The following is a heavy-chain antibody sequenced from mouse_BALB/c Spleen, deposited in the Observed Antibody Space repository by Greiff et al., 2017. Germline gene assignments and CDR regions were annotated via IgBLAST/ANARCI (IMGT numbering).Heavy chain of an antibody. CDR1: GFTFSSYA. J-gene: IGHJ1*01. V-gene: IGHV5-9-3*01. CDR3: ARSYGSSHYWYFDV. Sequence: EVKVEESGGGLVKPGGSLKLSCAASGFTFSSYAMSWVRQTPEKRLEWVATISSGGSYTYYPDSVKGRFTISRDNAKNTLYLQMSSLRSEDTAMYYCARSYGSSHYWYFDVWGAGTTVTVAS. CDR2: ISSGGSYT. D-gene: IGHD1-1*01.